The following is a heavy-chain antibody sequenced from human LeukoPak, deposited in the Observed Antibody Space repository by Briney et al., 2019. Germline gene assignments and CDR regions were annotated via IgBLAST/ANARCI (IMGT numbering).Heavy chain of an antibody. CDR2: ISSSSSYM. D-gene: IGHD6-13*01. V-gene: IGHV3-21*01. CDR3: AREMGIAAAGPYYYYGMDV. CDR1: GFTFSSYS. Sequence: GGSLRLSCAASGFTFSSYSMNWVRQAPGKGLEWVSSISSSSSYMYYADSVKGRFTISRDNAKNSLYLQMNSLRAEDTAVYYCAREMGIAAAGPYYYYGMDVWGQGTTVTVSS. J-gene: IGHJ6*02.